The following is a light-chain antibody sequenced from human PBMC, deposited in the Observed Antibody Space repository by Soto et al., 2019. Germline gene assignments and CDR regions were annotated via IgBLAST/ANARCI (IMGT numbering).Light chain of an antibody. CDR2: DAS. J-gene: IGKJ4*01. V-gene: IGKV1-33*01. CDR1: RDISNY. Sequence: DIQMTQSPSSLSASVGDRVTITCQASRDISNYLNWYQQKPGKAPKLLIYDASNLETGVPSRFSGSGSGTDFTFTISSLQPEDIATYYCQQYDTLPLTFGGGTKVGIK. CDR3: QQYDTLPLT.